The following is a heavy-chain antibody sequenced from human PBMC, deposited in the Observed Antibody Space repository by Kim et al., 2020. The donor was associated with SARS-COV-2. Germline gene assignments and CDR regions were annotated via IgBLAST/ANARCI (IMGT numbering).Heavy chain of an antibody. D-gene: IGHD5-18*01. Sequence: GDSVRGRFTDSRDDAKNSLYLHMSSLRPEDTALYYCAKGRGIQLPYEPFDYWGQGSLVTVSA. CDR3: AKGRGIQLPYEPFDY. J-gene: IGHJ4*02. V-gene: IGHV3-9*01.